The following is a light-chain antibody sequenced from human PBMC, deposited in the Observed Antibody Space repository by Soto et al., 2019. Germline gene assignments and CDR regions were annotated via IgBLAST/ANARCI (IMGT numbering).Light chain of an antibody. J-gene: IGLJ1*01. Sequence: QSVRTQPRSVSGSPGQSVTISCTGTSSDVGGYNYVSWYQQLPGKAPKLMIYDVGKRPSGVPDRFSGSKSGNTASLTISGLQAEDEADYYCYSYAGNSYVFGTGTKVTVL. V-gene: IGLV2-11*01. CDR2: DVG. CDR1: SSDVGGYNY. CDR3: YSYAGNSYV.